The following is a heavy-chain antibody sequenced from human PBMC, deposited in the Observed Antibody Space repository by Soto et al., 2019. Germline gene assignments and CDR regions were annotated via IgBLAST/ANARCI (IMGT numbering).Heavy chain of an antibody. CDR2: IWYDGSNK. J-gene: IGHJ6*02. CDR1: GFTFSSYG. D-gene: IGHD3-10*01. CDR3: ASDITMVRGVLARYYYGMVV. V-gene: IGHV3-33*01. Sequence: QVQLVESGGGVVQPGRSLRLSCAASGFTFSSYGMHWVRQAPGKGLEWVAVIWYDGSNKYYADSVKGRFTISRDNSKNTLYLQMNSLRAEDTAVYYCASDITMVRGVLARYYYGMVVWCQGTTVTVSS.